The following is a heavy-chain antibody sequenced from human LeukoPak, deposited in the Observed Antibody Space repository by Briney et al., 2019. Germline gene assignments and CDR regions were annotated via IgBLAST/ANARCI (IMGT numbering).Heavy chain of an antibody. J-gene: IGHJ3*02. V-gene: IGHV3-11*04. D-gene: IGHD3-22*01. Sequence: GGSLRLSCAASGFTFSDNYMSWIRRAPGKGLEWVSYISSSGSIYYADSVKGRFTISRDNAKNSLYLQMNGLRAEDTAVYYCARDWRDSSGKFPNDAFDIWGQGTMVTVSS. CDR1: GFTFSDNY. CDR2: ISSSGSI. CDR3: ARDWRDSSGKFPNDAFDI.